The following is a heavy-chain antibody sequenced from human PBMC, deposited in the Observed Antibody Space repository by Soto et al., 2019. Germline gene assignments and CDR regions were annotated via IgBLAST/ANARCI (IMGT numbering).Heavy chain of an antibody. D-gene: IGHD1-26*01. CDR3: ARGYGSSGSYSFFDY. CDR2: INHSGST. J-gene: IGHJ4*02. Sequence: SETLSLTCAVYGGSFSGYYWSWIRQPPGKGLEWIGEINHSGSTNYNPSLKSRVTISVDTSKNQFSLKLSSVTAADTAVYYCARGYGSSGSYSFFDYWGQGTLVTVS. V-gene: IGHV4-34*01. CDR1: GGSFSGYY.